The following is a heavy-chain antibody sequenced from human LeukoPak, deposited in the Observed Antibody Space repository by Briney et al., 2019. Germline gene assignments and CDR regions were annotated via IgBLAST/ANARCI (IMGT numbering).Heavy chain of an antibody. D-gene: IGHD6-6*01. CDR2: ISPIFGTA. V-gene: IGHV1-69*13. CDR1: GGTFSSYA. Sequence: PSVKVSCKASGGTFSSYAISWVRQAPGQGLEWMGGISPIFGTANYAQKFQGRVTITADESTSTAYMELSSLRSEDTAVYDCARVAESIWFDPWGHGTLVTVSS. J-gene: IGHJ5*02. CDR3: ARVAESIWFDP.